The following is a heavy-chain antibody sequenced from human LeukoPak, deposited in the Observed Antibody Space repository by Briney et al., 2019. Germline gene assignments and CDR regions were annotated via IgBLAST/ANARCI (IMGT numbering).Heavy chain of an antibody. V-gene: IGHV1-2*06. CDR1: GYTFAGYY. J-gene: IGHJ4*02. CDR2: INPNSGGT. CDR3: AANFDWLPFDY. D-gene: IGHD3-9*01. Sequence: GASVKVSCKASGYTFAGYYMHWVRQAPGQGLEWMGRINPNSGGTNYAQKFQGRVTMTRDTSISTAYMELSRLRSDDTAVYYCAANFDWLPFDYWAREPWSPSPQ.